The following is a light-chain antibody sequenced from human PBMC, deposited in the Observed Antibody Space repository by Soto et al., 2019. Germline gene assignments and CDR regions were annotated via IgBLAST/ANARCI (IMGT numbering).Light chain of an antibody. Sequence: EIVMTQSPATLSVSPVERATLSCRASQSFSSNLAWYQQKPGQAPRLLIYGASTRATGVPARFSGSGSGTDFTLTISRLEPEDFAVYYCQQYGSSPGTFGGGTRWIS. CDR1: QSFSSN. V-gene: IGKV3-20*01. J-gene: IGKJ4*01. CDR2: GAS. CDR3: QQYGSSPGT.